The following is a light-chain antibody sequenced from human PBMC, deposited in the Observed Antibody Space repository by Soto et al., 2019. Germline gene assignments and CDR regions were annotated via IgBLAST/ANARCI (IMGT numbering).Light chain of an antibody. J-gene: IGKJ1*01. CDR1: QSVSSSY. V-gene: IGKV3-20*01. Sequence: EIVLTQSPGTLSLSPGERATLSCRASQSVSSSYLAWYQQKPGQAPRLLIYGASSRATGIPDRFSGSGSGTDFTLNISRLEHEDFAVYYCQQYGSSPAWTFGQGTKVEIK. CDR2: GAS. CDR3: QQYGSSPAWT.